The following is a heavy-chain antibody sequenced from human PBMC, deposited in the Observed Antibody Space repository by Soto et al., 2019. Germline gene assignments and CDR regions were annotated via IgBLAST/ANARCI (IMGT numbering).Heavy chain of an antibody. Sequence: PGESLKISCKGSGYSFTSYWISWVRQMPGKGLEWMGRIDPSDSYTNYSPSFQGHVTISADKSISTAYLQWSSLKASDTAMYYCARRKTYYYDSSDACDIWGQGTMVTVS. CDR2: IDPSDSYT. J-gene: IGHJ3*02. V-gene: IGHV5-10-1*01. CDR3: ARRKTYYYDSSDACDI. D-gene: IGHD3-22*01. CDR1: GYSFTSYW.